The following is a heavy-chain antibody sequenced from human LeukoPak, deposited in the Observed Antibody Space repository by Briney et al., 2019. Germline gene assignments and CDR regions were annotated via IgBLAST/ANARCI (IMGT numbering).Heavy chain of an antibody. V-gene: IGHV4-30-4*01. Sequence: SETLSLTCTVSGGSISSSDYYWSWIRQPPGKGLEWLGYIYYSGSTYYNPSLKSRVTIAVDTSKNQFSLKLSSVTAADTAVYYCAREASGGSDFDYWGQGTLVTVSS. CDR2: IYYSGST. CDR1: GGSISSSDYY. J-gene: IGHJ4*02. D-gene: IGHD3-10*01. CDR3: AREASGGSDFDY.